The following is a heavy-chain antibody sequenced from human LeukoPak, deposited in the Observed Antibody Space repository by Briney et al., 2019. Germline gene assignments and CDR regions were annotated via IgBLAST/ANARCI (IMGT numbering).Heavy chain of an antibody. V-gene: IGHV3-48*04. CDR1: GFTFSSYS. J-gene: IGHJ3*02. CDR3: ARQWYYYDSSGYYYDAFDI. D-gene: IGHD3-22*01. CDR2: ISSSSSTI. Sequence: GGSLRLSCAASGFTFSSYSMNWVRQAPGKGLEWVSYISSSSSTIYYADSVKGRFTISRDNAKNSLYLQMNSQRAEDTAVYYCARQWYYYDSSGYYYDAFDIWGQGTMVTVSS.